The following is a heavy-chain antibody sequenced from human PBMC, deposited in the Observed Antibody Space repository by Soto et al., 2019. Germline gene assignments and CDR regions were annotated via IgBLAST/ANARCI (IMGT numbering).Heavy chain of an antibody. CDR3: ARGESRGDV. D-gene: IGHD3-16*01. Sequence: QVQLVQSGAEVKKPGASVKVSCKASGYTFTSYGIIWVRQAPGQGLEWMGWISAYNGNTNYAQKLQGRVTMTTATTTSTAYRELRSLTSADRAVYYCARGESRGDVWGQGTTVTVSS. J-gene: IGHJ6*02. CDR1: GYTFTSYG. CDR2: ISAYNGNT. V-gene: IGHV1-18*01.